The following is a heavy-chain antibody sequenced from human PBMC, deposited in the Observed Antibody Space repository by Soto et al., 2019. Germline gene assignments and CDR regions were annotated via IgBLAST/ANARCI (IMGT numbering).Heavy chain of an antibody. V-gene: IGHV1-8*01. CDR2: MNPNSGNT. D-gene: IGHD3-3*01. CDR1: GYTFTSYD. J-gene: IGHJ6*03. CDR3: ARRGTGFWSGYSYYYYYMDV. Sequence: ASVKVSCKASGYTFTSYDINWVRQATGQRLEWMGWMNPNSGNTGYAQKFQGRVTMTRNTSISTAYMELSSLRSEDTAVYYCARRGTGFWSGYSYYYYYMDVWGKGTTVTVSS.